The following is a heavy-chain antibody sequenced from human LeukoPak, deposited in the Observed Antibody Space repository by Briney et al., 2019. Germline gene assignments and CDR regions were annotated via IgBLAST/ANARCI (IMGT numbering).Heavy chain of an antibody. D-gene: IGHD2-15*01. CDR3: ARQSCSGGSCYPRPYWYFDL. V-gene: IGHV4-39*01. J-gene: IGHJ2*01. CDR2: IYYSGST. CDR1: GGSISSSSYS. Sequence: SETLSLTCTVSGGSISSSSYSWGWIRQPPGKGLEWIGSIYYSGSTYYNPSLKSRVTISVDTSKNQFSLKLSSVTAADTAVYYCARQSCSGGSCYPRPYWYFDLWGRGTLVTVSS.